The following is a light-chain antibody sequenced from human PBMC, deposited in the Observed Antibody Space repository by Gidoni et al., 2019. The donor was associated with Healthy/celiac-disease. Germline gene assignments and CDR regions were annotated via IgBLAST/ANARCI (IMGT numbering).Light chain of an antibody. Sequence: EIQMTQSPSTLSSSVGDRVTITCRASQSISSWLAWYQQKPGKAPNLLIYKASSLESWVPSMFIGSGSVTEFTLTISSRQPDDFATYYCQQYNSYSGTFGQGTKVEIK. CDR3: QQYNSYSGT. CDR1: QSISSW. CDR2: KAS. J-gene: IGKJ1*01. V-gene: IGKV1-5*03.